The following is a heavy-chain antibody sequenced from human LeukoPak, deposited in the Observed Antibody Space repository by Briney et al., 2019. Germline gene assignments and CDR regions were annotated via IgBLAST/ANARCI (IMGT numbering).Heavy chain of an antibody. D-gene: IGHD2-2*01. J-gene: IGHJ3*02. CDR2: ISSSSSYI. V-gene: IGHV3-21*01. CDR1: GFTFSSYS. Sequence: PGGSLRLSCAASGFTFSSYSMTWVRQAPGKGLEWVSSISSSSSYIYYADSVKGRFTISRDNAKNSLYLQMNSLRAEDTAVYYCARGVVPAAIGDAFDIWGQGTMVTVSS. CDR3: ARGVVPAAIGDAFDI.